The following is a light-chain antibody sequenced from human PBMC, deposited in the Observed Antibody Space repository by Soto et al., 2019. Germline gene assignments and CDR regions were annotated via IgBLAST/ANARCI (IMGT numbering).Light chain of an antibody. Sequence: QSALTQPASVSGSPGQSITISCAGTSSDVGGYTYVSWYQQHPGKAPKLMIYDVSNRPSGVSNRFSGSKSGNTASLTISGLQAEDEADYYCTSYTSSSTPYVSRGGTKVPVL. CDR3: TSYTSSSTPYV. CDR2: DVS. V-gene: IGLV2-14*01. J-gene: IGLJ1*01. CDR1: SSDVGGYTY.